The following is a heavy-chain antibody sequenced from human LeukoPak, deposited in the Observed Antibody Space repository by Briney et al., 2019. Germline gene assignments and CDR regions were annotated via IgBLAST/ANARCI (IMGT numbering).Heavy chain of an antibody. CDR1: GFTFSDYY. V-gene: IGHV3-11*01. Sequence: NPGGSLRLSCAASGFTFSDYYMSWIRQAPGKGLEWVSYISSSGSTIYYADSVKGRFTISRDNAKNSLYLQMNSLRAEDTAVYYCARAERGYSYGYEVNYYYGMDVWGQGTTVTVS. CDR3: ARAERGYSYGYEVNYYYGMDV. CDR2: ISSSGSTI. J-gene: IGHJ6*02. D-gene: IGHD5-18*01.